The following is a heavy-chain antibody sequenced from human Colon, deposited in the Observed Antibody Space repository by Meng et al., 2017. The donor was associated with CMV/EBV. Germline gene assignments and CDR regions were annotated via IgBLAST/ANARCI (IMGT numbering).Heavy chain of an antibody. Sequence: ASVKVSCKTSGYSFTTYGISWVRQAPGQGLEWMGWIRTNTNYAQKFQGRVTVTTDTSTSTAYMELRNLTSDDTAVYYCARLNGGNSGDWFDPWGQGTLVTVSS. CDR2: IRTNT. J-gene: IGHJ5*02. V-gene: IGHV1-18*01. CDR3: ARLNGGNSGDWFDP. CDR1: GYSFTTYG. D-gene: IGHD4-23*01.